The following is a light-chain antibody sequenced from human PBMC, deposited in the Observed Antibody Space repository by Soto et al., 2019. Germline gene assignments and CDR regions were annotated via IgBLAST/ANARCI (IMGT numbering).Light chain of an antibody. Sequence: EIVLTQSPGTLSLSPGERATLSCRASQGVSSNYLAWYQQKSGQAPRLLLYGTSSRATGIPERFSGSGSGTDFTLTINRLEPEDFAVYYCQHYGSSRTFGQGTKVEIK. V-gene: IGKV3-20*01. CDR1: QGVSSNY. CDR2: GTS. J-gene: IGKJ1*01. CDR3: QHYGSSRT.